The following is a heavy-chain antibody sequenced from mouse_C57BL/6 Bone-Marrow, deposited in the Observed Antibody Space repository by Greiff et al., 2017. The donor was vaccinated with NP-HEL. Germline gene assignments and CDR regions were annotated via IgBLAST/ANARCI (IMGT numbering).Heavy chain of an antibody. V-gene: IGHV1-55*01. Sequence: QVQLKQSGPELVKPGASVKISCTASGYTFTSYWITWVKQRPGQGLEWIGDIYPGSGSTNYNEKFKSQATLTVDTSSSTAYMQLSSLTVEDSAVYYCAREVMGDGSSYYAMDYWGQGTSVTVSS. CDR1: GYTFTSYW. CDR3: AREVMGDGSSYYAMDY. D-gene: IGHD1-1*01. J-gene: IGHJ4*01. CDR2: IYPGSGST.